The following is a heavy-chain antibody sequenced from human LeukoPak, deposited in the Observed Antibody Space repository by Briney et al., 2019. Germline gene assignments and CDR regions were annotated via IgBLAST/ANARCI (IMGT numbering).Heavy chain of an antibody. D-gene: IGHD3-22*01. V-gene: IGHV5-51*01. CDR2: IYLGDSDT. Sequence: GESLQISCQGSSYSFTNYWIAWVRQLPGKGLEWMGIIYLGDSDTRYIPSFQGQVTISADKSISTAYLQWSSLKASDTAMYYCARYSSGYPYPDYWGQGTLVTVSS. CDR3: ARYSSGYPYPDY. J-gene: IGHJ4*02. CDR1: SYSFTNYW.